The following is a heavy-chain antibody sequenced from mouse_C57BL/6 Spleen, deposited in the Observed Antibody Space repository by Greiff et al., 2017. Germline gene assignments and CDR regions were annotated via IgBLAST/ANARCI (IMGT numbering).Heavy chain of an antibody. J-gene: IGHJ2*01. Sequence: VQLQQPGAELVRPGSSVKLSCKASGYTFTSYWMDWVKQRPGQGLEWIGNIYPSDSETHYNQKFKDKATLTVDKSSSTAYMQLSSLTSEDSAVYYCARGAYYSNYGFDYWGQGTTLTVSS. CDR1: GYTFTSYW. CDR3: ARGAYYSNYGFDY. D-gene: IGHD2-5*01. CDR2: IYPSDSET. V-gene: IGHV1-61*01.